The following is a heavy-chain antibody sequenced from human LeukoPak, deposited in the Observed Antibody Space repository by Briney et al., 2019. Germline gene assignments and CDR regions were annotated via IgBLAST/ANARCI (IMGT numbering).Heavy chain of an antibody. V-gene: IGHV4-39*07. D-gene: IGHD1-7*01. CDR1: GGSISSSSYY. J-gene: IGHJ5*02. CDR3: ARGRGVTGTTWFDP. Sequence: PSETLSLTCTVSGGSISSSSYYWGWIRQPPGTGLEWIGSIYYSGSTYYNPSLKSRVTISVDTSKNQFSLKLSSVTAADTAVYYCARGRGVTGTTWFDPWGQGTLVTVSS. CDR2: IYYSGST.